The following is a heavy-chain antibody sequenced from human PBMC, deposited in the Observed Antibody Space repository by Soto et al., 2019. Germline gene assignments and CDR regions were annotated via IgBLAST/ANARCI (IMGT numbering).Heavy chain of an antibody. CDR3: NRGSEYDFWSGYL. CDR2: IVPMFGTS. D-gene: IGHD3-3*01. Sequence: QERLVQSGAEVRKPGSSVKVSCKVTGGTSTRYAINWVRQAPGQGLEWMGGIVPMFGTSKYAQKFHGRVTITAETSTNIDYMELRSLRSEDTAVYYCNRGSEYDFWSGYLWGQGTLVSVSS. CDR1: GGTSTRYA. V-gene: IGHV1-69*06. J-gene: IGHJ4*02.